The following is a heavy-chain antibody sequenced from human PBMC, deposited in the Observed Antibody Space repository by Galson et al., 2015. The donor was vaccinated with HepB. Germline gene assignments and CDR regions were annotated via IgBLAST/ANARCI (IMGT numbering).Heavy chain of an antibody. J-gene: IGHJ6*03. CDR3: ARYCSSTSCQGYYYYMDV. CDR2: ISSSSSTI. CDR1: GFTFSSYS. D-gene: IGHD2-2*01. Sequence: LRLSCAASGFTFSSYSMNWVRQAPGKGLEWVSYISSSSSTIYYADSVKGRFTISRDNAKNSLYLQMNSLRAEDTAVYYCARYCSSTSCQGYYYYMDVWGKGTTVTVSS. V-gene: IGHV3-48*01.